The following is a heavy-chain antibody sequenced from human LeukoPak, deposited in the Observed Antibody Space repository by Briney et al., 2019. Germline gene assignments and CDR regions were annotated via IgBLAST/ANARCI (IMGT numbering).Heavy chain of an antibody. V-gene: IGHV4-30-4*01. J-gene: IGHJ6*02. CDR2: IYYSGST. Sequence: PSQTLSLTCTVSGGSISSGDYYWSWIRQPPGKGLEWLGYIYYSGSTYYNPSLKSRVTISVDTSKNQFSLKLSSVTAADTAVYYCAREEITMVRGVITNYYYYYGMDVWGQGTTVTVSS. CDR1: GGSISSGDYY. D-gene: IGHD3-10*01. CDR3: AREEITMVRGVITNYYYYYGMDV.